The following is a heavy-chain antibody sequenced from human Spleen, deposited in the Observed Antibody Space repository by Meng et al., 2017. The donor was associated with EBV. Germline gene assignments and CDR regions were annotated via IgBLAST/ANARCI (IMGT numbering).Heavy chain of an antibody. V-gene: IGHV3-30*03. J-gene: IGHJ5*02. Sequence: QGELLEVGGGVVQPGMSLRLSCAASGLTFSGYGMFWVRQAPGKGPEWVAILPSDGGNTYYSDSVKGRFTISRDNSKKTLYLQMNSLRAEDSAVYYCARDLSGRFDPWGQGTLVTVSS. CDR1: GLTFSGYG. CDR3: ARDLSGRFDP. D-gene: IGHD1-26*01. CDR2: LPSDGGNT.